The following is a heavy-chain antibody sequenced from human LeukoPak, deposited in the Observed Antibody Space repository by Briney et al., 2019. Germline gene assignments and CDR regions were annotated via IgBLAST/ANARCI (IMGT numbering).Heavy chain of an antibody. CDR2: IWYDGSSK. J-gene: IGHJ6*04. D-gene: IGHD3-9*01. CDR1: GFTFSSYG. Sequence: PGGSLRLSCAASGFTFSSYGMHWVRQAPGKGLERVAVIWYDGSSKYYADSVKGRFTISRDNSKNTLYLQMNSLRAEDTAVYYCARDHHTIADYYYGMDVWGKGTTVTVSS. CDR3: ARDHHTIADYYYGMDV. V-gene: IGHV3-33*01.